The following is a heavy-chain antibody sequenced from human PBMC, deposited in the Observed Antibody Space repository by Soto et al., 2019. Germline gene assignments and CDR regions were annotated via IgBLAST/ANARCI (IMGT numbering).Heavy chain of an antibody. CDR3: ARTQDILTGYYILDP. D-gene: IGHD3-9*01. V-gene: IGHV4-34*01. CDR1: GGSFSGYY. J-gene: IGHJ5*02. Sequence: SETLSLTCAVYGGSFSGYYCSCIRHPPGKGLEWIGEINHSGSTNYNPSLKSRVTISVDTSKNQFSLKLSSVPAADTAVYYCARTQDILTGYYILDPWGQGTLVTVSS. CDR2: INHSGST.